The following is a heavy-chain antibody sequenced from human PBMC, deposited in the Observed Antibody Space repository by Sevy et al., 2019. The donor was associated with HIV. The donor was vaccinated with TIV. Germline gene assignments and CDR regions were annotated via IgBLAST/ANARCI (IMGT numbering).Heavy chain of an antibody. D-gene: IGHD2-15*01. J-gene: IGHJ4*02. CDR2: INAISSNI. V-gene: IGHV3-21*01. CDR1: GFTFSSYA. CDR3: ARDLFSGGNAGYGY. Sequence: GGSLRLSCAASGFTFSSYAMNWVRQAPGKGLEWVSSINAISSNIYYADSVKGRFTISRDNPENSLYLQMNSVRAEDTAVYYCARDLFSGGNAGYGYWGQGTPVTVSS.